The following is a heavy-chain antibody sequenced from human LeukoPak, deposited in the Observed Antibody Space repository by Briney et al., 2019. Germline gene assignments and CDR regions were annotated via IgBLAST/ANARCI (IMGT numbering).Heavy chain of an antibody. CDR1: GDSINTYY. V-gene: IGHV4-59*01. CDR2: IYYSGKT. J-gene: IGHJ2*01. D-gene: IGHD2-21*02. CDR3: ARGLIGLVVTSRKYFDL. Sequence: SETLSLTCTVSGDSINTYYWSWIRQPPGKGLEWIGYIYYSGKTNYNPSLKSRVSMSIYTSKNQFSLKLSSVTTADTAVYYCARGLIGLVVTSRKYFDLWGRGTLVTVSS.